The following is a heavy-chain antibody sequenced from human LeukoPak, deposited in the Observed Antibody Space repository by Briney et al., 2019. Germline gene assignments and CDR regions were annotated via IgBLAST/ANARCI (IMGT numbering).Heavy chain of an antibody. Sequence: GGSLRLSCAASGFTFSSYSMNWVRQAPGKGLEWVSSISSSSSYIYYADSVKGRFTISRDNAKNSLYLQMNSLRAEDTAVYYCARERVGGVSDAFDIWGQGTMVTVSS. D-gene: IGHD3-16*01. CDR3: ARERVGGVSDAFDI. CDR2: ISSSSSYI. V-gene: IGHV3-21*01. J-gene: IGHJ3*02. CDR1: GFTFSSYS.